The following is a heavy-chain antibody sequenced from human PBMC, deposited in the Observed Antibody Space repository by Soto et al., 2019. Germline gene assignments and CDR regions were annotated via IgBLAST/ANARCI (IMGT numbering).Heavy chain of an antibody. CDR2: IIPIFGTA. D-gene: IGHD6-6*01. Sequence: QVQLVQSGAEVKKPGSSVKVSCKASGGTFSSYAISWVRQAPGQGLEWMGGIIPIFGTANYAQKFQGRVTITADESTSTAYKELSRLRSEDQAVYYCAISHRIAARVDYWGQGTLVTVSS. CDR3: AISHRIAARVDY. V-gene: IGHV1-69*01. J-gene: IGHJ4*02. CDR1: GGTFSSYA.